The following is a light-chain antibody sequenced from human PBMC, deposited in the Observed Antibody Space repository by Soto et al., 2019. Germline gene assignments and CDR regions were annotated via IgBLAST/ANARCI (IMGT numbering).Light chain of an antibody. Sequence: EIVLTQSPGTLSLSPGERATLSCTASQSVSNNFLAWYQQKPGQAPRLLIFGSSSRATGIPDRFSASGSGTDFTLTLTRLEPEDFAVYYCQQYGTSPYTFGQGTKLDI. V-gene: IGKV3-20*01. J-gene: IGKJ2*01. CDR2: GSS. CDR1: QSVSNNF. CDR3: QQYGTSPYT.